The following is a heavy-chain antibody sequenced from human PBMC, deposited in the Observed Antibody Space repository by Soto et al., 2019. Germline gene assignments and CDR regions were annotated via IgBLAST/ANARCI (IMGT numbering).Heavy chain of an antibody. CDR1: GVTCSRDG. J-gene: IGHJ4*02. Sequence: PGGALRLSCAASGVTCSRDGMSWVRQAPGKGLEWVSLITDNGGSTYYADSVKGRFTISRDNTKNTLFLQMNSLRAEDTAVYYCAKERATKTAFDYWGQGALVTVSS. V-gene: IGHV3-23*01. CDR3: AKERATKTAFDY. CDR2: ITDNGGST. D-gene: IGHD2-8*01.